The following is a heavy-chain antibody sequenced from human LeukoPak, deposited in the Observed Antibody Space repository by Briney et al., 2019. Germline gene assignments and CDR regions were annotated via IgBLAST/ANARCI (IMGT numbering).Heavy chain of an antibody. V-gene: IGHV3-7*01. CDR3: GRDIVDGGDDY. D-gene: IGHD2-21*02. CDR1: GFPFTKHW. J-gene: IGHJ4*02. CDR2: IKEDGSVK. Sequence: PGGSLRLTCVASGFPFTKHWVSWGRQATGKGLERVANIKEDGSVKNYMDSVKGRFTISRDNAKHSVSLQMNSLRAEDTAVYYCGRDIVDGGDDYRGQGTIVTVCS.